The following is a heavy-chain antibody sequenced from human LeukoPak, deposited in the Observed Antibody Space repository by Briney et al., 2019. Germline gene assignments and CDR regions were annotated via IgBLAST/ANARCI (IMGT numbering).Heavy chain of an antibody. CDR3: ARGPVVVPAAMDGWFDP. V-gene: IGHV1-2*04. Sequence: GASVKVSCKASGYTFTSYYMHWMRQAPGRGLEWMGWINPNSGGTNYAQKFQGWVTMTRDTSISTAYMELSRLRSDDTAVYYCARGPVVVPAAMDGWFDPWGQGTLVTVSS. CDR2: INPNSGGT. CDR1: GYTFTSYY. J-gene: IGHJ5*02. D-gene: IGHD2-2*01.